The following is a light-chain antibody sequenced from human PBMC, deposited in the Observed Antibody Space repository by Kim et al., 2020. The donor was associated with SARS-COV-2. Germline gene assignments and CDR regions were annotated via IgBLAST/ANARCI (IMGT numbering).Light chain of an antibody. CDR2: EDN. CDR1: GGSIASNT. CDR3: QSFDSSNQV. Sequence: GKTLNSPCPRSGGSIASNTVQWCQQRPASAPTTVIYEDNQRPSGVPDRFSGSIDSSTNSASLTLSGLKTEDEADYDCQSFDSSNQVFGGGTKLTVL. J-gene: IGLJ2*01. V-gene: IGLV6-57*03.